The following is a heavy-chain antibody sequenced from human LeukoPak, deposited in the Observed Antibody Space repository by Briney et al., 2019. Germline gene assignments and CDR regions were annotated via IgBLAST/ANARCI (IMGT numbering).Heavy chain of an antibody. CDR1: GFTFSSYA. J-gene: IGHJ5*02. Sequence: GGSLRLSCAASGFTFSSYAMSWVRQAPGKGLEWVSVIFRGDDTNYVDSVKGRFTIFRDNSKNTLYLQMNSLTAEDTAVYYCARHVWFGEHNGHENWFDPWGQGTLVIVSS. D-gene: IGHD3-10*01. CDR3: ARHVWFGEHNGHENWFDP. CDR2: IFRGDDT. V-gene: IGHV3-66*04.